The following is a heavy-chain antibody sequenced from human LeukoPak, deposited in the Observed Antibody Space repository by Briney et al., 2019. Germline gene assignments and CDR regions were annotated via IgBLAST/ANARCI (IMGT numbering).Heavy chain of an antibody. CDR1: GGSISSGDYY. J-gene: IGHJ4*02. V-gene: IGHV4-30-4*01. D-gene: IGHD5-18*01. Sequence: MSSETLSLTCTVSGGSISSGDYYWSWIRQPPGKGLEWIGYIYYSGSTYYNPSLKSRVTISVDTSKNQFSLKLSSVTAADTAVYYCARAVRGYSYGYEDYWGQGTLVTVSS. CDR3: ARAVRGYSYGYEDY. CDR2: IYYSGST.